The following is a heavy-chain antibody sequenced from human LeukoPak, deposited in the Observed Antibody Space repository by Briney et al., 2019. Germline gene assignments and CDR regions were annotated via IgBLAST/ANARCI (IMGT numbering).Heavy chain of an antibody. D-gene: IGHD6-13*01. V-gene: IGHV3-33*01. J-gene: IGHJ4*02. CDR3: ARETKGYSSSWYVSRTRATDY. Sequence: GGSLRLSCAASGFTFSSYGMHWVRQAPGKGLEWVAVIWYVGSNKYYADSVKGRFTISRDNSKNTLYLQMNSLRAEDTAVYYCARETKGYSSSWYVSRTRATDYWGQGTLVTVSS. CDR2: IWYVGSNK. CDR1: GFTFSSYG.